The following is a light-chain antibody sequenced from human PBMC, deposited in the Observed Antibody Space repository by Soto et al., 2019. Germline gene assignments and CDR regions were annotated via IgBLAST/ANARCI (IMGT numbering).Light chain of an antibody. V-gene: IGKV1-9*01. CDR1: QGISSY. CDR2: GAS. CDR3: QQINSYPLT. Sequence: DIQMTQSPSFLSASVGDRVTITCRASQGISSYLAWYQQKPGKAPKLLIYGASTLQCGVPSRFSGSGSGTEFTLTISSLQPEDFTTYYCQQINSYPLTFGRGTKVEIK. J-gene: IGKJ4*01.